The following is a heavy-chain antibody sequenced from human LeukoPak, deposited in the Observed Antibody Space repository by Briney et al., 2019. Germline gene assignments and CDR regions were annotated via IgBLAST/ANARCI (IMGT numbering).Heavy chain of an antibody. D-gene: IGHD3-16*02. CDR1: GGSISTSSYY. CDR3: ARGPPYYDYVWGSYRFYYFDY. CDR2: IHNSEST. V-gene: IGHV4-39*01. Sequence: SETLSLTCTVSGGSISTSSYYWGWIRQPPGKGLEWIGNIHNSESTYYNPSLKSRVTMSVDTSKNQFSLKLSSVTAADTAVYYCARGPPYYDYVWGSYRFYYFDYWGQGTLVTVSS. J-gene: IGHJ4*02.